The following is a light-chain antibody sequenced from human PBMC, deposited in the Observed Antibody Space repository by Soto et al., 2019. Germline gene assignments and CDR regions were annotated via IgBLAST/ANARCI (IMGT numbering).Light chain of an antibody. Sequence: QSVLTQPASVSGSPGQSVTISCTGTTSDVGGSYSVSWYQQYPGKAPKLIIYEVSNRPSGVSNRFSGSKSGNTASLTISGLRPEDEADYYCSSYTITSTVIFGAGTQLTVL. CDR3: SSYTITSTVI. CDR1: TSDVGGSYS. J-gene: IGLJ2*01. CDR2: EVS. V-gene: IGLV2-14*01.